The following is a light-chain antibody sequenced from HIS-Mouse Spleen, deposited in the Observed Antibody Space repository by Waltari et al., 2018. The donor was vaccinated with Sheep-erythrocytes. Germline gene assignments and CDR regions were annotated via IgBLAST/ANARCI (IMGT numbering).Light chain of an antibody. CDR1: SSDVGGYTY. J-gene: IGLJ3*02. CDR3: SSYAGSNNWV. Sequence: QSALTQPPSASGSPGQSVTIPCTGTSSDVGGYTYVPWYQQHPGKAPKLMIYEVSKRPSGVPDRFSGSKSGNTASLTVSGLQAEDEADYYCSSYAGSNNWVFGGGTKLTVL. CDR2: EVS. V-gene: IGLV2-8*01.